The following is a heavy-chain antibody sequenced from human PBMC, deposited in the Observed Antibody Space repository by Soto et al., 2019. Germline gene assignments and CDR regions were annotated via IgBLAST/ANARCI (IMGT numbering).Heavy chain of an antibody. V-gene: IGHV3-21*01. CDR3: ARAAGYGSGSYYNYDY. CDR1: GFTFSSYS. J-gene: IGHJ4*02. CDR2: ISSSSSYI. D-gene: IGHD3-10*01. Sequence: GGSLRLSCAASGFTFSSYSMNWVRQAPGKGLEWVSSISSSSSYIYYADSVKGRFTISRDNAKNSLYLQMNSLRAEDTAVYYCARAAGYGSGSYYNYDYWGQGTLVTVSS.